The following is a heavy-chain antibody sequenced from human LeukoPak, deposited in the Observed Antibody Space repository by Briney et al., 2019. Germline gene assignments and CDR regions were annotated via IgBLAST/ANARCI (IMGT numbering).Heavy chain of an antibody. V-gene: IGHV1-18*01. CDR1: SYTFTSYG. Sequence: ASVKVSCKASSYTFTSYGISWVRQAPGQGLEWMGWISAYNGNTNYAQKLQGRVTMTTDTSTSTAYMELRSLRSDDTDVYYCATKVGGWGTFDYWGQGTLVTVSS. CDR3: ATKVGGWGTFDY. CDR2: ISAYNGNT. J-gene: IGHJ4*02. D-gene: IGHD7-27*01.